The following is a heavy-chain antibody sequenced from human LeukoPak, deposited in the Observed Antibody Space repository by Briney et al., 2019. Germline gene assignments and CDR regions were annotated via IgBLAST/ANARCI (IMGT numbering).Heavy chain of an antibody. J-gene: IGHJ5*02. CDR1: GGTFSSYA. D-gene: IGHD1-26*01. Sequence: SVKVSCRASGGTFSSYAISWVRQAPGQGLEWMGGIIPIFGTANYAQKFQGRVTITADESTSTAYMGLSSLRSEDTAVYYCARTLTYSGSYFNWFDPWGQGTLVTVSS. V-gene: IGHV1-69*13. CDR2: IIPIFGTA. CDR3: ARTLTYSGSYFNWFDP.